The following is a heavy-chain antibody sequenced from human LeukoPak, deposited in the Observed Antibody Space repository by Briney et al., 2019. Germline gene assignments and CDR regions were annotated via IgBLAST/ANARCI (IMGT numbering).Heavy chain of an antibody. J-gene: IGHJ4*02. D-gene: IGHD1-26*01. CDR3: VRGSGAYYDY. V-gene: IGHV3-33*01. CDR1: GFTFSSYG. CDR2: IWYDGSNK. Sequence: GGSLRLSCAASGFTFSSYGIHWVRQAPGKGLEWVSLIWYDGSNKYYADSVKGRFTISRDNSKNTLYLQMNSLRAEDTAVYYCVRGSGAYYDYWGQGTLVSVSS.